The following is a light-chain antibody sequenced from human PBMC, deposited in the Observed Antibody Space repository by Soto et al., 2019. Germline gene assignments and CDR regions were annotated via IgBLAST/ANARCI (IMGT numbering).Light chain of an antibody. CDR1: QSVSSK. Sequence: ETVMTQSPATLSVSPGERATLSCRASQSVSSKIAWYQQKPGRAPRLLIYAASARATGIPARFSGSGSGTEFTLTISSLQSEDFAIYYCQQYNNWPPLTFGGGTKVQIK. CDR2: AAS. V-gene: IGKV3-15*01. CDR3: QQYNNWPPLT. J-gene: IGKJ4*01.